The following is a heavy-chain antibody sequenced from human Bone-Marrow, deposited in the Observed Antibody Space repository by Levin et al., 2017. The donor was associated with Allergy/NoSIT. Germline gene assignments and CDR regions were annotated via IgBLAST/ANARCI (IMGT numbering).Heavy chain of an antibody. CDR1: GFTFRGYG. D-gene: IGHD5-24*01. Sequence: SCAASGFTFRGYGMHWVRQAPGKGLEWVSVIWSDGSNQYYGESVKGRFTVSRDNSKNTQDLQMNSLRAEDTAVYYCGRDISRRHIDHWGQGTLVTVSS. J-gene: IGHJ4*02. V-gene: IGHV3-33*01. CDR3: GRDISRRHIDH. CDR2: IWSDGSNQ.